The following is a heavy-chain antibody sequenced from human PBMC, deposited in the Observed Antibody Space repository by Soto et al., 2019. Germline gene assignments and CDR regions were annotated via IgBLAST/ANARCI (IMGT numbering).Heavy chain of an antibody. V-gene: IGHV1-2*02. CDR3: AMVIRYCSSTSCQTGWFDP. CDR2: INPNSGGT. D-gene: IGHD2-2*01. CDR1: GYTFTGYY. J-gene: IGHJ5*02. Sequence: ASVKFSFKSSGYTFTGYYMHWVRQAPVQWLEWMGWINPNSGGTNYAQKFQGRVTMTRDTSISTAYMELSRLRSDDTAVYYCAMVIRYCSSTSCQTGWFDPWGQGTLVTVSS.